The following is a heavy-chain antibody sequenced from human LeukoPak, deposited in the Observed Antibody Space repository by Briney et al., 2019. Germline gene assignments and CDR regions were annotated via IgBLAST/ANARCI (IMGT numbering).Heavy chain of an antibody. Sequence: SETLSLTCTVSGSSISSDYWSWIRQPPGKGLEWIGYIYYSGSTNYNPSLKSRVTISVDTSKNQFSLKLSSVTAADTAVYYCARAGLAVAGTGFDYWGQGTLVTVSS. D-gene: IGHD6-19*01. V-gene: IGHV4-59*01. CDR3: ARAGLAVAGTGFDY. CDR2: IYYSGST. CDR1: GSSISSDY. J-gene: IGHJ4*02.